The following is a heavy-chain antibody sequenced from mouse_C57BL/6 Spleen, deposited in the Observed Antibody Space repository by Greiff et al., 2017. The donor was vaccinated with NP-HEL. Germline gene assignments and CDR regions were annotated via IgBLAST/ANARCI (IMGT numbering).Heavy chain of an antibody. D-gene: IGHD1-1*01. CDR3: AKRTDGSSYYAMDY. CDR1: GFSLTSYG. CDR2: IWRGGST. V-gene: IGHV2-5*01. Sequence: QVQLKESGPGLVQPSQSLSITCTVSGFSLTSYGVHWVRQSPGKGLEWLGVIWRGGSTDNNAAFMSRLSITKNNSKSQVFFKMNSQQADDTTIYYCAKRTDGSSYYAMDYWGQGTSVTVSS. J-gene: IGHJ4*01.